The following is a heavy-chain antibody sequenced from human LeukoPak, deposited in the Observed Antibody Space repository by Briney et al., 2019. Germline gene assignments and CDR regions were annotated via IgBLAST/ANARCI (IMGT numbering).Heavy chain of an antibody. CDR3: ARLSRYFDWLALDY. V-gene: IGHV4-59*08. D-gene: IGHD3-9*01. J-gene: IGHJ4*02. Sequence: SETLCLTCTVSGGSISSYYWSWIRQPPGKGLEWIGYIYYSGSTNYNPSLKSRVTISVDTSKNQFSLKLSSVTAADTAVYYCARLSRYFDWLALDYWGQGTLVTVSS. CDR2: IYYSGST. CDR1: GGSISSYY.